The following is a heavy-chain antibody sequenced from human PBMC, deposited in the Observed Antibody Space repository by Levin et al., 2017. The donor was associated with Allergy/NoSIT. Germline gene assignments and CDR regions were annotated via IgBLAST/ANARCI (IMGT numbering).Heavy chain of an antibody. Sequence: QAGESLKISCAASGFTFSSYAMSWVRQAPGKGLEWVSAISGSGGSTYYADSVKGRFTISRDNSKNTLYLQMNSLRAEDTAVYYCAKDHGSRGYQVFDYWGQGTLVTVSS. V-gene: IGHV3-23*01. D-gene: IGHD3-22*01. CDR3: AKDHGSRGYQVFDY. CDR1: GFTFSSYA. J-gene: IGHJ4*02. CDR2: ISGSGGST.